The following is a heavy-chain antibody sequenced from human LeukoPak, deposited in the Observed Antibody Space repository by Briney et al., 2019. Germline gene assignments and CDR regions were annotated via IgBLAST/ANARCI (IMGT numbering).Heavy chain of an antibody. D-gene: IGHD1-7*01. Sequence: GASVKVSCKTSGYTFTGYYMHWVRQAPGQGLEWMGWINPNSGGTNYAQKFQGRVTMTRDTSISTAYMELSRLRSDDTAVYYCARTRVARKLPGDWGQGTLVTVSS. CDR2: INPNSGGT. J-gene: IGHJ4*02. V-gene: IGHV1-2*02. CDR3: ARTRVARKLPGD. CDR1: GYTFTGYY.